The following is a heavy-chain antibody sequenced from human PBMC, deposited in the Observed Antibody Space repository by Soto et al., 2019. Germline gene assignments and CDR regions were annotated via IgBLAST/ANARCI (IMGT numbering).Heavy chain of an antibody. D-gene: IGHD3-10*01. V-gene: IGHV4-39*01. J-gene: IGHJ4*02. CDR2: IYYSGST. CDR1: GGSISSSSNY. Sequence: SETLSLTCTVSGGSISSSSNYWGWIRQPPGKGLEWIGSIYYSGSTYYNPSLKSRVTISVDTSKNQFSLKLSSVTAADTAVYYCAREDMVRGVINYWGQGTLITLSS. CDR3: AREDMVRGVINY.